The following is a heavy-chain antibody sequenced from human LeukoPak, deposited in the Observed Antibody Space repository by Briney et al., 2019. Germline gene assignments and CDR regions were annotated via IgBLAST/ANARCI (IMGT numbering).Heavy chain of an antibody. CDR1: GLAFGSHG. CDR3: AKHPARSMDV. J-gene: IGHJ6*03. CDR2: VGADGRTK. V-gene: IGHV3-33*03. Sequence: GGSLRLAGAVSGLAFGSHGLHWVRQAPGKGPEWVAAVGADGRTKDVAGSVNGRFTGARNKFENTVFLQMNDRRDEDTAIYYCAKHPARSMDVWGKGTTVTVSS.